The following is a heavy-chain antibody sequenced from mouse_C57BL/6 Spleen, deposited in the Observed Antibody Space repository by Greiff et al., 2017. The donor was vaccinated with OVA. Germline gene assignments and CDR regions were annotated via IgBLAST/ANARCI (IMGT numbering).Heavy chain of an antibody. CDR3: TGGKPYFDY. Sequence: EVKLEESGEGLVKPGGSLKLSCAASGFTFSSYAMSWVRQTPEKRLEWVAYISSGGDYIYYADTVKGRFTISRDNARNTLYLQMSSLKSEDTAMYYCTGGKPYFDYWGQGTTLTVSS. CDR2: ISSGGDYI. J-gene: IGHJ2*01. V-gene: IGHV5-9-1*02. D-gene: IGHD1-1*01. CDR1: GFTFSSYA.